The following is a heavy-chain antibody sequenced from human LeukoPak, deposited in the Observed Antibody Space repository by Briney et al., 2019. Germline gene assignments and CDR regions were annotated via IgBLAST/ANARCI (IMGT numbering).Heavy chain of an antibody. V-gene: IGHV4-4*02. J-gene: IGHJ4*02. CDR3: AKHYMGSYNNRGLDS. D-gene: IGHD3-10*01. CDR2: IYHSGST. Sequence: SETLSLTCAVSGGSISSSNWWSWVRQPPGKGLEWIGEIYHSGSTNYNPSLKSRVTISVDKSKNQFSLKLSSVTAADTAVYYCAKHYMGSYNNRGLDSWGQGTLVTVSS. CDR1: GGSISSSNW.